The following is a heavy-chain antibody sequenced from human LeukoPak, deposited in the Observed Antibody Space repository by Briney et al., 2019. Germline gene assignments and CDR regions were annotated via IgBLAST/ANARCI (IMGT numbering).Heavy chain of an antibody. Sequence: GRSLTLSCAASGFTFNTYAMHWVRQAPGKGLKWVAVVSYDGSNKYYADSVQGRFTVSRDNSKNTLYLHMNTLRIEDTAVYYCARDNNWGSTHYWGQGTLVTVSS. J-gene: IGHJ4*02. CDR1: GFTFNTYA. CDR3: ARDNNWGSTHY. D-gene: IGHD7-27*01. V-gene: IGHV3-30-3*01. CDR2: VSYDGSNK.